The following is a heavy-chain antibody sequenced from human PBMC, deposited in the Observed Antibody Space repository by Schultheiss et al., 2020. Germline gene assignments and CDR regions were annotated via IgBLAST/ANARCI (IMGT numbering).Heavy chain of an antibody. CDR3: AKDFQEGIAALDY. D-gene: IGHD6-13*01. CDR2: ISWNSGSI. CDR1: GFTFSSYA. V-gene: IGHV3-9*01. J-gene: IGHJ4*02. Sequence: GGSLRLSCAASGFTFSSYAMSWVRQAPGKGLEWVSGISWNSGSIGYADSVKGRFTISRDNAKNSLYLQMNSLRAEDTALYYCAKDFQEGIAALDYWGQGTLVTVSS.